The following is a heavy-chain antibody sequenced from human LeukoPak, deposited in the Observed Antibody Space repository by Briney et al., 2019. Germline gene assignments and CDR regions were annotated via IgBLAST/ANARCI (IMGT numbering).Heavy chain of an antibody. J-gene: IGHJ4*02. D-gene: IGHD1-20*01. Sequence: GGSLRLSCAAAGFTFSGYEMNWVRQAPGKGLEWVSYISGRGNTIYYADSVKGRFTISRDNAKNSLYLQMNGLRAEDTAAYYCARGFITGNFYNFDYWGQGTLVTVSS. CDR1: GFTFSGYE. CDR3: ARGFITGNFYNFDY. V-gene: IGHV3-48*03. CDR2: ISGRGNTI.